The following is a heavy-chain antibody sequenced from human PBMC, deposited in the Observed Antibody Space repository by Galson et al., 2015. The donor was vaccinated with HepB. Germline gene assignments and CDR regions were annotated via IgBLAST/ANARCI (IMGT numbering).Heavy chain of an antibody. CDR2: ISSSGSTI. D-gene: IGHD2-2*01. V-gene: IGHV3-48*03. Sequence: SLRLSCAASGFTFSSYGMHWVRQAPGKGLEWASYISSSGSTIYYADSVKGRFTISRDNAKNSLYLQMNSLRAEDTAVYYCASRDRLLPQSYYYYGMDVWGQGTTVTVSS. CDR1: GFTFSSYG. CDR3: ASRDRLLPQSYYYYGMDV. J-gene: IGHJ6*02.